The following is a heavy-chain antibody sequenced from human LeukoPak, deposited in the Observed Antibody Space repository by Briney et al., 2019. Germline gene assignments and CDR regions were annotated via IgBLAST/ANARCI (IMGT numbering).Heavy chain of an antibody. CDR3: ARVSSGSPDFDY. J-gene: IGHJ4*02. CDR2: IIPIFGTA. CDR1: GGTFSSYA. V-gene: IGHV1-69*05. Sequence: SVKVSCKASGGTFSSYAISWVLQAPGQGLEWMGRIIPIFGTANYAQRFQGRVTITTDESTSTVYMELSSLRSEDTAVYYCARVSSGSPDFDYWGQGTLVTVSS. D-gene: IGHD1-26*01.